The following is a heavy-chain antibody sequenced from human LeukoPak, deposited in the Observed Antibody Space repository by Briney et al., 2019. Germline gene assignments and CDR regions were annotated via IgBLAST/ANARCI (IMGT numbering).Heavy chain of an antibody. J-gene: IGHJ4*02. CDR2: TSYRSKWYN. D-gene: IGHD5-18*01. V-gene: IGHV6-1*01. Sequence: SQTLSLTCAISGDSVFSNSVAWNWIRQSPSRGLEWLGRTSYRSKWYNDYAVSVKSRITINPDTSKNQFSLQLNSVTPEDTAVYYCARGYNYGFDCWGQGTLVTASS. CDR1: GDSVFSNSVA. CDR3: ARGYNYGFDC.